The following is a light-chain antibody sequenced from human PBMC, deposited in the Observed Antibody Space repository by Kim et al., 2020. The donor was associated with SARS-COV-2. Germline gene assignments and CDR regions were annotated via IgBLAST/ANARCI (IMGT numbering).Light chain of an antibody. CDR1: QSISSH. J-gene: IGKJ3*01. CDR3: QQSYITPFA. CDR2: AAS. Sequence: DTQMTQSPSSLSASVGDRVTITCRTTQSISSHLNWYQQKPGRAPKLLISAASTLQGGVPSRFSGSRSETDFTLTISSLQPEDFATYFCQQSYITPFAFGPGTKVDIK. V-gene: IGKV1-39*01.